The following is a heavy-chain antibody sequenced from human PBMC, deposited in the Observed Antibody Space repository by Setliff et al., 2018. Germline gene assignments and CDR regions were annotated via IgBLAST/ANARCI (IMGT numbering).Heavy chain of an antibody. D-gene: IGHD2-15*01. V-gene: IGHV4-59*08. CDR2: IYYSGST. CDR3: ATMMSTGVGGRGYLVN. J-gene: IGHJ4*02. Sequence: SETLSLTCTVSGGSISSHYWSWIRQPPGKGLEWIGSIYYSGSTNYNPSLKSRVTISVDTSKNQVSLNLNSVTAADAAVYYCATMMSTGVGGRGYLVNWGQGTLVTVSS. CDR1: GGSISSHY.